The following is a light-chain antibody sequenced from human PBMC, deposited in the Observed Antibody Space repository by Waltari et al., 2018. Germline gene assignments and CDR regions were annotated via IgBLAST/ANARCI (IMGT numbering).Light chain of an antibody. V-gene: IGKV3-11*01. Sequence: VLTQSPVTLSLSQGERATLSCRTSQSISSYLAWYQQKPGQAPRLLIYDASNRATGIPARFSGSGSGTDFTLTISSLEPEDFAVYYCQQRSDWPITFGQGTRLEIK. CDR1: QSISSY. CDR2: DAS. J-gene: IGKJ5*01. CDR3: QQRSDWPIT.